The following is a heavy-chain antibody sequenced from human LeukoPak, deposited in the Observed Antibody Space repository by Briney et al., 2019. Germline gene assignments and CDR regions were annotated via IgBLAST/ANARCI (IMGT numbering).Heavy chain of an antibody. J-gene: IGHJ5*02. D-gene: IGHD1-1*01. CDR3: ASGFRYNWNALGIEDWFDP. CDR1: GGTFSSYA. CDR2: IIPIFGIA. V-gene: IGHV1-69*04. Sequence: GASVNVSCKASGGTFSSYAISWERQAPGQGLDWMGRIIPIFGIANYAQKFQGRATITADKSTSTAYMELSSLRSEDTAVYYCASGFRYNWNALGIEDWFDPWGQGTLVTVSS.